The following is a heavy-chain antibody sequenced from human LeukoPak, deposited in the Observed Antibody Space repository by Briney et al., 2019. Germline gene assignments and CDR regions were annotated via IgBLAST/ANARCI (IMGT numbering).Heavy chain of an antibody. CDR1: GYTFTGYY. D-gene: IGHD4-11*01. V-gene: IGHV1-2*02. Sequence: ASVKVSCKASGYTFTGYYMHWVRQAPGQGLEWMGIINPSGGSTSYAQKFQGRVTMTRDTSISTSYMELSRLRSDDTAVYYCARDIGDSSLGYYYYYYMDVWGKGTTVTVSS. J-gene: IGHJ6*03. CDR3: ARDIGDSSLGYYYYYYMDV. CDR2: INPSGGST.